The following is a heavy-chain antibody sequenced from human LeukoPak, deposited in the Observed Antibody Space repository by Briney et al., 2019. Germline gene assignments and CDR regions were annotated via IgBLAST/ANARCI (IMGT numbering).Heavy chain of an antibody. J-gene: IGHJ4*02. CDR3: ARGPRGSTWAVFDY. Sequence: PGQSLRLACATSGFTFSAHGMHWVRQAPGKGLDWVAVVWSDGINKFYADSVKGRFTISRDNSKNTLYLEVNSLRAEDTAVYYCARGPRGSTWAVFDYWGQGTLVTVSS. CDR1: GFTFSAHG. D-gene: IGHD7-27*01. CDR2: VWSDGINK. V-gene: IGHV3-33*01.